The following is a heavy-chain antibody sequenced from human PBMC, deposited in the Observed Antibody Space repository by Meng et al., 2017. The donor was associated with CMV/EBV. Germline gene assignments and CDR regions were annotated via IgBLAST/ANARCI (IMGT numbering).Heavy chain of an antibody. J-gene: IGHJ6*02. CDR1: YY. Sequence: YYMHWVRQAPGQGLEWIGWINPNNGGTNYAQKFQGRVTMTRDTSISTAYMELSRLTSDDTDVYYCARSLYCKSSSCSKVHYYYGVDVWGQGTTVTVSS. D-gene: IGHD2-15*01. V-gene: IGHV1-2*02. CDR3: ARSLYCKSSSCSKVHYYYGVDV. CDR2: INPNNGGT.